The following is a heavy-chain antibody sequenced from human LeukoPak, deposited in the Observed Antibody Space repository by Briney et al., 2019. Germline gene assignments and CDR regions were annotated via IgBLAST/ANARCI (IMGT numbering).Heavy chain of an antibody. CDR2: IYYSGST. V-gene: IGHV4-59*01. CDR3: ARSNVVVPAATYYYYGMDV. Sequence: SETLSLTCTVSGGSISTYYWSWIRQPAGKGLEWIGYIYYSGSTNYNPSLKSRVTISVDTSKNQFSLKLSSVTAADTAVYYCARSNVVVPAATYYYYGMDVWGQGTTVTVSS. CDR1: GGSISTYY. J-gene: IGHJ6*02. D-gene: IGHD2-2*01.